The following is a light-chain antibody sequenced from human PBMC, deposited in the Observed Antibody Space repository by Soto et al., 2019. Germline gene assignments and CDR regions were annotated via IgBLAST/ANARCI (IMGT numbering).Light chain of an antibody. Sequence: QSALTQPASVSGSPGQSITISCTGTSSDVGSYNYVSWYQQHPGKAPKLMIYDVSNRPSGVSNRFSGSKSGNTASLTISGLQAEDEADYYCSSYASSSDVLFGGGTKVTVL. V-gene: IGLV2-14*01. CDR3: SSYASSSDVL. J-gene: IGLJ2*01. CDR2: DVS. CDR1: SSDVGSYNY.